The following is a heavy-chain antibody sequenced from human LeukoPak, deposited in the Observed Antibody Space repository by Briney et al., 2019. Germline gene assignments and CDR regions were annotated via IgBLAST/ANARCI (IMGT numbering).Heavy chain of an antibody. CDR1: GYTLTLLS. CDR2: FDPEDGET. D-gene: IGHD5-18*01. V-gene: IGHV1-24*01. J-gene: IGHJ4*02. CDR3: AIRGYRGYYFDY. Sequence: ASVKVSCKGSGYTLTLLSMHWERHGHGKGHEWKGGFDPEDGETIYAQKVQGRVTMTEDTSTDTAYMELSSLRSEDTAVYYCAIRGYRGYYFDYWGQGTLVTVSS.